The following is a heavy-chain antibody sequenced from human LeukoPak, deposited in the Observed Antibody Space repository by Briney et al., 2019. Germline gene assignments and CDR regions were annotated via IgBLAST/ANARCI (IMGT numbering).Heavy chain of an antibody. CDR1: GFTVSSNY. Sequence: SGGSLRLSCAASGFTVSSNYMSWVRQAPGKGLEWVSVIYSGGNTYYADSVKGRFTISRDNSKNTLYLQMNSLRAEDTAVYYCARAKGSSLYFDYWGQGTLVTVSS. D-gene: IGHD6-6*01. V-gene: IGHV3-53*01. CDR3: ARAKGSSLYFDY. CDR2: IYSGGNT. J-gene: IGHJ4*02.